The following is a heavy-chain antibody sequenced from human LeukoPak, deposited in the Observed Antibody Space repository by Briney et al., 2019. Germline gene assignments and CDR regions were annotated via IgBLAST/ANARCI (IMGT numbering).Heavy chain of an antibody. CDR3: ARLPKYSRPLDY. CDR2: MNPNSGNT. J-gene: IGHJ4*02. D-gene: IGHD6-6*01. Sequence: ASVKVSCKASGYSFTSYDINWVRQATGQGLEWMGWMNPNSGNTAYAQKFQGRVTMSRDTSISTAYMELSSLRSEDTAVYYCARLPKYSRPLDYWGQGTLVTVSS. CDR1: GYSFTSYD. V-gene: IGHV1-8*01.